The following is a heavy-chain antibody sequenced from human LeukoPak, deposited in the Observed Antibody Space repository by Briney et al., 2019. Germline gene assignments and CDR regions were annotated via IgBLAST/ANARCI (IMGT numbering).Heavy chain of an antibody. Sequence: GGSLRLSCAASGFIFSSYAMSWVRQVPGKGLEWVSVISGSAGSTYYADSVKGRFTISRDNSKNTLFLQMNSLRAEDTAVYYCAKGPNSYWYFDLWGRGTLATVSS. J-gene: IGHJ2*01. D-gene: IGHD4-23*01. CDR1: GFIFSSYA. CDR3: AKGPNSYWYFDL. CDR2: ISGSAGST. V-gene: IGHV3-23*01.